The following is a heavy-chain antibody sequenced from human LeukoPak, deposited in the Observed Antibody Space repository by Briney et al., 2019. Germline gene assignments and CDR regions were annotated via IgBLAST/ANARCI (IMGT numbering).Heavy chain of an antibody. CDR1: GFTFSGSA. D-gene: IGHD3-3*01. Sequence: GGSLRLSCAASGFTFSGSAMHWVRQAPGKGLEWVAFIRYDGSNKYYADSVKGRFTISRDNSKNTLYLQMNSLRAEDTAVYYCAKVYDFWSGYYLDYWGQGTLVTVFS. CDR3: AKVYDFWSGYYLDY. J-gene: IGHJ4*02. V-gene: IGHV3-30*02. CDR2: IRYDGSNK.